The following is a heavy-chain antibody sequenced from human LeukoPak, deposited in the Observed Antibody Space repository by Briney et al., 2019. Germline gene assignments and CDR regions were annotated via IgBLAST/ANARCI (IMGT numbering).Heavy chain of an antibody. J-gene: IGHJ4*02. V-gene: IGHV1-46*01. D-gene: IGHD3-3*01. CDR2: INPSGGST. Sequence: ASVKVSCKASGYTFTSYYMHWLRQAPGQGLEWMGIINPSGGSTSYAQKFQGRVTMTRDTSTSTVYMELSSLRSEDTAVYYCASENTYDFWSGYYRRTFDHWGQGTLVTVSS. CDR1: GYTFTSYY. CDR3: ASENTYDFWSGYYRRTFDH.